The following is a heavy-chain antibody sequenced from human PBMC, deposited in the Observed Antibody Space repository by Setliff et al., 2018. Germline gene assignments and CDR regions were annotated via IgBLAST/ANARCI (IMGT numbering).Heavy chain of an antibody. CDR1: GGSISSGGYY. CDR3: ARTYSSSSADWFDP. Sequence: SETLSLTCTVSGGSISSGGYYWSWIRQHPGKGLEWIGYIYYSGSTYYNPSLKSLVTITVDTSKNQFSLKLSSVTAADTAVYYCARTYSSSSADWFDPWGQGTLVTVSS. J-gene: IGHJ5*02. D-gene: IGHD6-6*01. V-gene: IGHV4-31*01. CDR2: IYYSGST.